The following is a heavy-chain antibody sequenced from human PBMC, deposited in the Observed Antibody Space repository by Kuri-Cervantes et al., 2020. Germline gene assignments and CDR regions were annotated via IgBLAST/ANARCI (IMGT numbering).Heavy chain of an antibody. D-gene: IGHD2-2*02. CDR1: GFTVSSNY. J-gene: IGHJ6*02. Sequence: GESLKISCAASGFTVSSNYMSWVRQAPGKGLEWVAVIWYDGSNKYYADSVKGRFTISRDNSKNTLYLQMNSLRAEDTAVYYCARDQKAYTNYYGMDVWGQGTTVTVSS. CDR3: ARDQKAYTNYYGMDV. CDR2: IWYDGSNK. V-gene: IGHV3-33*08.